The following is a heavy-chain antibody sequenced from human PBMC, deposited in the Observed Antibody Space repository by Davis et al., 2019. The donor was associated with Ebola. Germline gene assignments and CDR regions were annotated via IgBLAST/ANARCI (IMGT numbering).Heavy chain of an antibody. CDR2: IYASGSS. CDR1: GGSVSSYY. CDR3: SSTGSRDGDV. J-gene: IGHJ6*02. V-gene: IGHV4-4*07. D-gene: IGHD3-10*01. Sequence: PSETLSLTCTVSGGSVSSYYWNWIRQPAGKGLEWIGRIYASGSSDYNPSLKSRVTMSIDTSKNQFSLRLRSVTAADTAVYYCSSTGSRDGDVWGQGTTVTVS.